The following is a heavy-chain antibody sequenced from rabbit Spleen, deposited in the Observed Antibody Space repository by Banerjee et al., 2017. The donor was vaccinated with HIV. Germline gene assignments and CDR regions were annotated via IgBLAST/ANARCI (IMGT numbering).Heavy chain of an antibody. CDR3: ARDLVTVIGWNFSL. Sequence: QSLEESGGDLVKPGASLTLTCTASGFSFSSSGYMCWVRQAPGKGLEWIARTDDGGRIYYASWAKGRFTISKTSSTTVTLQMTSLTAADTATYFCARDLVTVIGWNFSLWGPGTLVTVS. V-gene: IGHV1S40*01. CDR1: GFSFSSSGY. J-gene: IGHJ4*01. CDR2: TDDGGRI. D-gene: IGHD1-1*01.